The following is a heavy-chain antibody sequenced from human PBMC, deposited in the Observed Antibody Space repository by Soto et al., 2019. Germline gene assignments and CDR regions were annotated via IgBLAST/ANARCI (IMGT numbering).Heavy chain of an antibody. V-gene: IGHV3-7*01. J-gene: IGHJ4*02. Sequence: EVQLVESGGGLVQPGGSLRLSCAASGFTFSDYWISWVRQAPGKGLEWVANIKLDGSEEYYVDSVKCRFTISRDNAKKSVSMQINSLRVEDTAVYYCARLPRGQWRAHLDYWGQGTLVTVSS. CDR2: IKLDGSEE. CDR1: GFTFSDYW. CDR3: ARLPRGQWRAHLDY. D-gene: IGHD6-19*01.